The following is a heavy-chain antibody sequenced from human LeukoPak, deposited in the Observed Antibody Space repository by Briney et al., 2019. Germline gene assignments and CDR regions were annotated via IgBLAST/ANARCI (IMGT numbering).Heavy chain of an antibody. CDR3: AFSGSYLPYFDY. Sequence: GGSLRLSCAASGFTFSDYYMSWIRQAPGKGLEWVSYISSSGSTIYYADSVKGRFTISRDDAKNSLYLQMNSLRAEDTAVYYCAFSGSYLPYFDYWGQGTLVTVSS. J-gene: IGHJ4*02. D-gene: IGHD1-26*01. CDR2: ISSSGSTI. V-gene: IGHV3-11*01. CDR1: GFTFSDYY.